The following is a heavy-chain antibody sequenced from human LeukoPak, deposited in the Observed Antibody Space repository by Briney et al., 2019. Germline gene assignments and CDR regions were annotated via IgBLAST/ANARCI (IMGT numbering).Heavy chain of an antibody. V-gene: IGHV1-69*05. CDR1: GGTFSSYA. D-gene: IGHD3-16*02. Sequence: GASVKVSCKASGGTFSSYAISWVRQAPGQGLEWMGGIIPIFGTANYAQKFQGRVTITTDESTSTAYVELSSLRSEDTAVYYCARHYDYVWGSYRPSDAFDLWGQGTMVTVSS. CDR2: IIPIFGTA. CDR3: ARHYDYVWGSYRPSDAFDL. J-gene: IGHJ3*01.